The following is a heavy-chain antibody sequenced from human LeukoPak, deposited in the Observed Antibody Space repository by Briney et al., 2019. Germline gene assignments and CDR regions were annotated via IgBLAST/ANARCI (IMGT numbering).Heavy chain of an antibody. J-gene: IGHJ4*02. CDR2: ISGSGGST. V-gene: IGHV3-23*01. CDR3: AKVAVRYYDSSGYYGY. D-gene: IGHD3-22*01. Sequence: PGGSLRLSCAASGFTFSSYAMSWVRQAPGKGLEWVSAISGSGGSTYYADSVKGRFTISRDNSKNTLYLQMNSLRAEDTAVYYCAKVAVRYYDSSGYYGYWGQGTLVTVSS. CDR1: GFTFSSYA.